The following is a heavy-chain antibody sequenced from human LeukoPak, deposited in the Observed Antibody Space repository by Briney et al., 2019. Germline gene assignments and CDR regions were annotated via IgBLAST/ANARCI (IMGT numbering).Heavy chain of an antibody. CDR3: AREERDTMVRGVSED. CDR1: GGTFSSYA. Sequence: SVKVSCKASGGTFSSYAISWVRQAPGQGLEWMGGIIPIFGTANYAQKFQGRVTITADESTSTAYMELSSLRSEDTAVYYCAREERDTMVRGVSEDWGQGTLVTVSS. V-gene: IGHV1-69*13. D-gene: IGHD3-10*01. CDR2: IIPIFGTA. J-gene: IGHJ4*02.